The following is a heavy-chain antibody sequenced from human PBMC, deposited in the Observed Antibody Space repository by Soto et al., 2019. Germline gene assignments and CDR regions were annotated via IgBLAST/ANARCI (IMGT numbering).Heavy chain of an antibody. CDR2: MNPNSGNT. Sequence: QVQLVQSGAEVKKPGASVKVSCKASGYTFTSYDINWVRQATGQGLEWMGWMNPNSGNTGYAQKFQGRVTMTRNTSISTAYMELSSLRSEDTAVYYCARWGSSFRYSSSWYFWDYWGQGTLVTVSS. D-gene: IGHD6-13*01. J-gene: IGHJ4*02. V-gene: IGHV1-8*01. CDR3: ARWGSSFRYSSSWYFWDY. CDR1: GYTFTSYD.